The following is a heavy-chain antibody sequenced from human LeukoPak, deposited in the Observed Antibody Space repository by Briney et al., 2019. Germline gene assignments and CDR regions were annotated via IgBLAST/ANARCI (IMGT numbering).Heavy chain of an antibody. D-gene: IGHD1-14*01. CDR1: GFTFSSYG. V-gene: IGHV3-33*01. J-gene: IGHJ4*02. Sequence: PGRSLKLSCAASGFTFSSYGMHWVRQAPGKGLEWVAVIWYDGSNKYYADSVKGRFTISRDNSKNTLYLQMNSLRAEDMAVYYCAREETGNPGGYWGQGTLVTVSS. CDR2: IWYDGSNK. CDR3: AREETGNPGGY.